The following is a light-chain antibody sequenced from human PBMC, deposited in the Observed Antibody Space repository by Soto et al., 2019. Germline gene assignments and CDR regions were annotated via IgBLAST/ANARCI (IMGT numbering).Light chain of an antibody. CDR1: QSVSSN. CDR2: DAS. V-gene: IGKV3-15*01. J-gene: IGKJ1*01. CDR3: QHYDNWPPWT. Sequence: EIVMTQSPATLSVSPGERATLSCRASQSVSSNVAWYQQKPGQAPRLLIYDASTRATGIPARFSGSGSGTEFTLIISSLQSEDFAVYYCQHYDNWPPWTFGQGTK.